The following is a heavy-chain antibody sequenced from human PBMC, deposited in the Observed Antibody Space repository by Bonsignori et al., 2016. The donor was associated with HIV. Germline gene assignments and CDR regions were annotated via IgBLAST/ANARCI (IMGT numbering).Heavy chain of an antibody. Sequence: HLQLQESGPGLVKPSETLSLTCSVSGGFISSSIYYWAWIRQPPGKGLEWIGSIYYSGNTYNNPSLKSRLTISVDTSESQFSLRLSSVTAADTAVYFCARHVYYGSESYYYFDYWGRGTLRXPSP. V-gene: IGHV4-39*01. CDR3: ARHVYYGSESYYYFDY. J-gene: IGHJ4*03. D-gene: IGHD3-10*01. CDR2: IYYSGNT. CDR1: GGFISSSIYY.